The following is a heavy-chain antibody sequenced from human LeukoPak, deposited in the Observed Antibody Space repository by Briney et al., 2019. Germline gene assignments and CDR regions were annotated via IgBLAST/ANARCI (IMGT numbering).Heavy chain of an antibody. V-gene: IGHV5-51*01. CDR2: IYPGDSDT. D-gene: IGHD3-10*01. J-gene: IGHJ4*02. CDR3: ASLRWSRGGRSSFDY. Sequence: MPGESLKISCKGSAYSFTSYWIGWVRQMPGQGLEWMGIIYPGDSDTRYSPSFQGQVTISADESITTAYLQWSSLKASDTAMYYCASLRWSRGGRSSFDYSGQGALVTVSS. CDR1: AYSFTSYW.